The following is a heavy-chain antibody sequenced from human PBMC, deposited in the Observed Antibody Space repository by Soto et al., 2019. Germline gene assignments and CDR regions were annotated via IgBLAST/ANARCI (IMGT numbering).Heavy chain of an antibody. CDR2: INSDGSST. D-gene: IGHD2-8*01. CDR1: GFTFSSYW. V-gene: IGHV3-74*01. J-gene: IGHJ6*03. Sequence: GGSLRLSCAASGFTFSSYWMHWVRQAPGKGLVWVSRINSDGSSTSYADSVKGRFTISRDNAKNTLYLQMNSLRAEDTAVDYCARKGGYCTNGVCPYYYYYYYMDVWGKGTTVTVSS. CDR3: ARKGGYCTNGVCPYYYYYYYMDV.